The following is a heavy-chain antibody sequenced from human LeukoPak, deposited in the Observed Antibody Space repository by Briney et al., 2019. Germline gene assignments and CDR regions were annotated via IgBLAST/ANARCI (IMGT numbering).Heavy chain of an antibody. D-gene: IGHD1-7*01. Sequence: PGGSLRLSCAASGFTFNYAWMSWVRQVPGKGLEWVGQTVSEIDGGTTDYATPVKGRFTISRDDSKSTLYLQMNSLKIEDAAVYYCTTDEDWNYARKDVWGQGATVIVSS. CDR1: GFTFNYAW. CDR2: TVSEIDGGTT. CDR3: TTDEDWNYARKDV. V-gene: IGHV3-15*04. J-gene: IGHJ6*02.